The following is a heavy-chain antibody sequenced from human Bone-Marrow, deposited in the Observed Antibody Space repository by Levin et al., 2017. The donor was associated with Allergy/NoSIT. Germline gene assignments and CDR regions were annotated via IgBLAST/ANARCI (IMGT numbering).Heavy chain of an antibody. CDR1: GFTFSDYY. J-gene: IGHJ5*02. CDR3: ARSRNYNNWFDP. CDR2: ISSSGSTI. Sequence: GESLKISCAASGFTFSDYYMSWIRQAPGKGLEWVSYISSSGSTIYYADSVKGRFTISRDNAKNSLYLQMNSLRAEDTAVYYCARSRNYNNWFDPWGQGTLVTVSS. V-gene: IGHV3-11*01. D-gene: IGHD1-14*01.